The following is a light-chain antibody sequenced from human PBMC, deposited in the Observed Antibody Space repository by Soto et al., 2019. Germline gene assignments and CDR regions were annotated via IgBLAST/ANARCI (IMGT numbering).Light chain of an antibody. V-gene: IGKV3-15*01. J-gene: IGKJ1*01. CDR1: QSVSSN. CDR2: GAS. CDR3: QQYNNWHPWT. Sequence: EIVMTQSPATLSVSPGERATLSCRASQSVSSNLAWYQQKPGKAPRLLIYGASTRATGIPARFSGSGSGTEDTLTIISLQSEDFAVYYCQQYNNWHPWTFGQGTKVEIK.